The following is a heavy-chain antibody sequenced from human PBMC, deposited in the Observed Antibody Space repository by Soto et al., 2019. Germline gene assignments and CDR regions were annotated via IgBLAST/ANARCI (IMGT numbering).Heavy chain of an antibody. J-gene: IGHJ6*02. D-gene: IGHD5-12*01. CDR1: GYTFTSYG. CDR3: ARDLRYSGYDSHYYYYGMDV. Sequence: ASVKVSCKASGYTFTSYGISWVRQAPGQGLEWMGWISAYNGNTNYAQKLQGRVTMTTDTSTSTAYMELRSLRSDDTAVYYCARDLRYSGYDSHYYYYGMDVWGQGTTVTVSS. CDR2: ISAYNGNT. V-gene: IGHV1-18*04.